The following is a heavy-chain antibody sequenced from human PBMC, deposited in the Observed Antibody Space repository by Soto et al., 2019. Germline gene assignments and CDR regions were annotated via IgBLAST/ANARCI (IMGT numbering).Heavy chain of an antibody. J-gene: IGHJ1*01. CDR3: AKALGSSPRAEYFQH. CDR2: ISWNSGSI. D-gene: IGHD6-13*01. V-gene: IGHV3-9*01. CDR1: GFTFDSYA. Sequence: LTLSCAASGFTFDSYAMHWFRRAPLKGLEWVSGISWNSGSIGYADSVKGRFTISRDNAKNSLYLQMNSLRAEDTALYYCAKALGSSPRAEYFQHWGQGTMVTVSS.